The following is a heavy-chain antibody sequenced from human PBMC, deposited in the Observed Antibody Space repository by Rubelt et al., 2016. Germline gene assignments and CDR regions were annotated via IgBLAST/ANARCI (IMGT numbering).Heavy chain of an antibody. CDR3: AKDRGRDGYNDPRDY. CDR2: ISGSGGST. Sequence: LQLQESGSGLVEPSQTLSLTCAVSGGSISSGGYYWSWIRQPPGKGLEWVSAISGSGGSTYYAESVKGRFTISRENSKNTRYWQMNSLRAEETAVYYGAKDRGRDGYNDPRDYWGQGTLVTVSS. CDR1: GGSISSGGYY. V-gene: IGHV3-23*01. D-gene: IGHD5-24*01. J-gene: IGHJ4*02.